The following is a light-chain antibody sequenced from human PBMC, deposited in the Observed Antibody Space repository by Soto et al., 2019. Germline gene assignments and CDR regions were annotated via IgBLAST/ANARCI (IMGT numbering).Light chain of an antibody. J-gene: IGKJ2*01. CDR1: QSISSY. V-gene: IGKV1-39*01. CDR2: AAS. Sequence: DIQMTQSPSSLSASVGDRVTITCRASQSISSYLNWYQQKPGKAPKLMIYAASSLQSGVPSRFSGSGSGTDFTLTISSLQPADFATYYCQQRVTFGQGTKLEIK. CDR3: QQRVT.